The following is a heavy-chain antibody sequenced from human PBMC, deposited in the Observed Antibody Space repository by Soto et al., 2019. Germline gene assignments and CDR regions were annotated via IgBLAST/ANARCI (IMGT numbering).Heavy chain of an antibody. D-gene: IGHD1-1*01. J-gene: IGHJ5*02. CDR2: INPSGGST. CDR3: AREDSTATGFDH. V-gene: IGHV1-46*01. Sequence: ASVKVSCKAYGYTFTSSYMHRVRQAPGQGLEWMGIINPSGGSTSYAQKFQGRVTMTRDTSTSTVYMELSSLRSEETAVYYCAREDSTATGFDHWGQGTLVTVSS. CDR1: GYTFTSSY.